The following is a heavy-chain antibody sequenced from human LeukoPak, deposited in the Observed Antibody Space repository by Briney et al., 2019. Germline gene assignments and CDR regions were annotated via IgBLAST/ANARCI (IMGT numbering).Heavy chain of an antibody. CDR1: GFTFSSYG. CDR2: IRYDGSNK. V-gene: IGHV3-30*02. D-gene: IGHD4-17*01. J-gene: IGHJ5*02. Sequence: GGSLRLSCAASGFTFSSYGMHWVLQAPGKGLEWVAFIRYDGSNKYYADSVKGRFTISRDNSKNTLYLQMNSLRAEDTAVYYCAKEKGDYTSDWFDPWGQGTLVTVSS. CDR3: AKEKGDYTSDWFDP.